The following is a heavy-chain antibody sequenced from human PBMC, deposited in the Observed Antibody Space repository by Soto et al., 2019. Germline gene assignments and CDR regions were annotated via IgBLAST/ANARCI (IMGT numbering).Heavy chain of an antibody. D-gene: IGHD2-8*01. CDR3: SKDRRGGRDVLDS. V-gene: IGHV3-30*18. CDR1: GFSFSNYG. J-gene: IGHJ4*02. CDR2: ISYDVSSK. Sequence: PGGSLRLSCAASGFSFSNYGMHWVRQAPGKGLEWVAVISYDVSSKYHADSVKGRFTISRDNSKNTLHLQMNSLRAEDTAVYYCSKDRRGGRDVLDSWGQGTTVTVXS.